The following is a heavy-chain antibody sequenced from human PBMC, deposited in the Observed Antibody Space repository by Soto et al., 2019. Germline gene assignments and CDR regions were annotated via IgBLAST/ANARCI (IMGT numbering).Heavy chain of an antibody. CDR3: ARETAGDYGTDY. D-gene: IGHD4-17*01. Sequence: QVQLQQWGAGLLKPSETLSLTCAVYGGYFSGYYWSWIRQPPGKGLEWIGEINHSGSTNYNPSLKSRVTISVDTSKNQFSLELSSVTAADTAVYYCARETAGDYGTDYWGQGTLVTVSS. J-gene: IGHJ4*02. CDR2: INHSGST. V-gene: IGHV4-34*01. CDR1: GGYFSGYY.